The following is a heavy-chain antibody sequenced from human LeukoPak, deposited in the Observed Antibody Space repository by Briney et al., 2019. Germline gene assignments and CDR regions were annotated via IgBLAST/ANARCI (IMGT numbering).Heavy chain of an antibody. Sequence: PGGSLRLSCAASGFTFSSYWMHWVRQAPGKGLVWVSRINSDGSSTSYADSVKGRFTISRDNAKNTLYLQMNSLRAEDTAVYYCARDGVAAAANDAFDIWGQVTMVTVSS. CDR3: ARDGVAAAANDAFDI. D-gene: IGHD6-13*01. CDR2: INSDGSST. J-gene: IGHJ3*02. CDR1: GFTFSSYW. V-gene: IGHV3-74*01.